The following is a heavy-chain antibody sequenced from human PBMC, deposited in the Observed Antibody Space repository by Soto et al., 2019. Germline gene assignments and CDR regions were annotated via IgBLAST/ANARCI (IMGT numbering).Heavy chain of an antibody. V-gene: IGHV4-59*08. Sequence: SETLSLTCTVSGGSISSNYWSWIRQPPGKGLEWIGYIYYSGSTNYNPSLKSRVTISVDTSKNRFSLKLSSVTAADTAVYYCARHAGPRYSGSPSGTDYWGQGTLVTVSS. CDR2: IYYSGST. CDR3: ARHAGPRYSGSPSGTDY. D-gene: IGHD1-26*01. CDR1: GGSISSNY. J-gene: IGHJ4*02.